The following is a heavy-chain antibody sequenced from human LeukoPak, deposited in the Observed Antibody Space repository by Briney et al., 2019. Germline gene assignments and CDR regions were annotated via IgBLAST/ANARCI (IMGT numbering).Heavy chain of an antibody. CDR1: GYSFATYW. D-gene: IGHD6-19*01. CDR2: IYPGDSDT. CDR3: ARHREAVAGTLGGGHFDY. V-gene: IGHV5-51*01. Sequence: GESLKISCKGSGYSFATYWIGWVRQVPGKGLEWMGFIYPGDSDTRYSPSFQGQVTLSADKSISTAYLRWSSLKASDTAMYYCARHREAVAGTLGGGHFDYWGQGTLVTVSS. J-gene: IGHJ4*02.